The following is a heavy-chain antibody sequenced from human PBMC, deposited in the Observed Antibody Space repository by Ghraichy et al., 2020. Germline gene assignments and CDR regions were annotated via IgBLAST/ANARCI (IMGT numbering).Heavy chain of an antibody. D-gene: IGHD3-10*01. CDR1: GGSISSRSHY. CDR2: IYYSGST. CDR3: ARHGRGREEFDY. J-gene: IGHJ4*02. V-gene: IGHV4-39*01. Sequence: ESLNISCTVSGGSISSRSHYWGWIRQPPGKGLELIGSIYYSGSTYYTPSLKSRVTISVDTSKTQLSLKLKSVTAADTAVYYCARHGRGREEFDYWGQGTLVTVSS.